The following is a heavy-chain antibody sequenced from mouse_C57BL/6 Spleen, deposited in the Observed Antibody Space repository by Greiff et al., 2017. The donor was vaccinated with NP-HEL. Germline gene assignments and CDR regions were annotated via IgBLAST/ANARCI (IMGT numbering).Heavy chain of an antibody. Sequence: QVQLQQPGAELVKPGASVKVSCKASGYTFTSYWMHWVKQRPGQGLEWIGRIHPSDSDTNYNQTFKGKATLTVDKSSSTAYMQLSSLTSEDSAVYYCAMKDSNGGDYYAMDYWGQGTSVTVSS. CDR3: AMKDSNGGDYYAMDY. CDR2: IHPSDSDT. V-gene: IGHV1-74*01. D-gene: IGHD2-5*01. CDR1: GYTFTSYW. J-gene: IGHJ4*01.